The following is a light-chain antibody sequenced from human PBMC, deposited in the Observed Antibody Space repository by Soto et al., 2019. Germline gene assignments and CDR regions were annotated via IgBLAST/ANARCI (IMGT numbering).Light chain of an antibody. CDR1: SSDVGGYNY. J-gene: IGLJ1*01. CDR2: DVS. CDR3: SSYTSSSTPYV. V-gene: IGLV2-14*01. Sequence: QQASVSGASGQTITISCTGTSSDVGGYNYVSWYQQHPGKAPKLMIYDVSNRPSGVSNRFSGSKSGNTASLTISGLQAEDEADYYCSSYTSSSTPYVFGTGTKVTVL.